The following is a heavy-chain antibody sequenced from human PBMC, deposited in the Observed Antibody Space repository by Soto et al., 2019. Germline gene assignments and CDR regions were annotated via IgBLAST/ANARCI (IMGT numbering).Heavy chain of an antibody. D-gene: IGHD3-16*02. CDR2: ISGSGGST. J-gene: IGHJ6*02. CDR3: AKDLTFGGAIVRYYDYGMDV. V-gene: IGHV3-23*01. CDR1: GFTFSTYA. Sequence: PGGSLRLSCTASGFTFSTYAMSWVRQAPGKGLEWVSGISGSGGSTYYADSVKGRFTISRDNSKNTLYLQMNSLRAEDTAVYYCAKDLTFGGAIVRYYDYGMDVWGQGTTVTVSS.